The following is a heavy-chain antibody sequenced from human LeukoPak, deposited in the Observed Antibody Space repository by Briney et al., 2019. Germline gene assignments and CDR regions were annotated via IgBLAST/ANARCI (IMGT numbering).Heavy chain of an antibody. CDR3: AREDCTKGVCYTAY. D-gene: IGHD2-8*01. J-gene: IGHJ4*02. CDR1: GYSLNNYW. V-gene: IGHV5-51*01. Sequence: GEPLKIFRKGSGYSLNNYWNGWVRQMPGKGLEGIGIIYPGDSDTKYSPSFQGQVTSSADKSISTAYLQWSSLKASDTAMYYCAREDCTKGVCYTAYCGQGTLGTVSS. CDR2: IYPGDSDT.